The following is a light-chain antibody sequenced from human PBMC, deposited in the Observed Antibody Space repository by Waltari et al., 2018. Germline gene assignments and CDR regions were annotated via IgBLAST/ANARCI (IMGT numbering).Light chain of an antibody. CDR1: WSNIGTNV. J-gene: IGLJ2*01. CDR3: SAWDDSLNGHVI. V-gene: IGLV1-44*01. Sequence: QSLLTQPPSASGTPGQTVTISCSGSWSNIGTNVVSWYQQLPGTAPKLLIHSNHQRPSGVPDRFSCSKSGTSASLAISGLQSADEADYYCSAWDDSLNGHVIFGGGTKLTVL. CDR2: SNH.